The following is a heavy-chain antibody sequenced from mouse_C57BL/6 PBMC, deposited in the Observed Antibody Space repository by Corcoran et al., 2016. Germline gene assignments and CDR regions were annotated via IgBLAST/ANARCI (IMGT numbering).Heavy chain of an antibody. CDR2: INPNNGGT. J-gene: IGHJ4*01. V-gene: IGHV1-26*01. CDR3: ARRGLTMPDAMDY. D-gene: IGHD1-1*02. Sequence: EVQLQQSGPELVKPGASVKISCKASGYTFTDYYMNWVKQSHGKSLEWIGDINPNNGGTSYNQKFKGKATLTVDKSSSTAYMELRSLTSEDSAVYYCARRGLTMPDAMDYWGQGTSVTVSS. CDR1: GYTFTDYY.